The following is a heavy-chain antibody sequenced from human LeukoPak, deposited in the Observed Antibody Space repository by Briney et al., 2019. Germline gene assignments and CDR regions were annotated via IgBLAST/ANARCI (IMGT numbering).Heavy chain of an antibody. V-gene: IGHV1-24*01. CDR3: ATDFAAAGGL. Sequence: ASVEVSCKVSGYTLTELSMHWVRQAPGKGLEWMGGFDPEDGETIYAQKFQGRVTMAEDTSTDTAYMELSGLRSEDTAVYYCATDFAAAGGLWGQGTLVTVSS. CDR2: FDPEDGET. J-gene: IGHJ4*02. CDR1: GYTLTELS. D-gene: IGHD6-13*01.